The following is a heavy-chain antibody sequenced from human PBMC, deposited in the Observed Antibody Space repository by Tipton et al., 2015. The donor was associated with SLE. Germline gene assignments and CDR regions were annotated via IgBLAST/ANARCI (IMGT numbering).Heavy chain of an antibody. D-gene: IGHD1-26*01. CDR3: ARRGGATGDYDY. CDR2: IYHSGST. V-gene: IGHV4-30-2*01. J-gene: IGHJ4*02. CDR1: GGSISSGGYS. Sequence: TLSLTCAVSGGSISSGGYSWSWIRQPPGKGLEWIGYIYHSGSTYYNPSLKSRVTISVDRSKNQFSLKLSSVTAADTAVYYCARRGGATGDYDYWGQGTLVTVSS.